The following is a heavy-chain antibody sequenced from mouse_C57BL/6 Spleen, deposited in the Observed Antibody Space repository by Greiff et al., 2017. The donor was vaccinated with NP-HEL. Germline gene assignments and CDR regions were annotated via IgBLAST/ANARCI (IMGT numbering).Heavy chain of an antibody. CDR3: ARSSSNYRFYAMDY. D-gene: IGHD2-5*01. Sequence: QVQLQQSGPELVKPGASVKISCKASGYAFSSSWMNWVKQRPGKGLEWIGRIYPGDGDTNYNGKFKGKATLTADKSSSTAYMQLSSLTSEDSAVYFCARSSSNYRFYAMDYWGQGTSVTVSS. CDR1: GYAFSSSW. J-gene: IGHJ4*01. V-gene: IGHV1-82*01. CDR2: IYPGDGDT.